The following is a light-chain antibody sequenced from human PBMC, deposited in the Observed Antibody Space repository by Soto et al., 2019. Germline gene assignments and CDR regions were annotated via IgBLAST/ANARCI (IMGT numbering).Light chain of an antibody. Sequence: EVVLTQSPGTLSLSPGERVTLSCRASQSVTNKYLGWYQQKPGQAPRLLIFGSSDRATGIPDRFSGSGSATDFTLTISRLEPEDVAVYYCRQYGSSPPYTFGQGTKLEI. CDR1: QSVTNKY. CDR3: RQYGSSPPYT. V-gene: IGKV3-20*01. J-gene: IGKJ2*01. CDR2: GSS.